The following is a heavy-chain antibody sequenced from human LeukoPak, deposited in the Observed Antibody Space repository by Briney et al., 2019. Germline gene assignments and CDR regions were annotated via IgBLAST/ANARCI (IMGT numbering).Heavy chain of an antibody. D-gene: IGHD3-3*01. J-gene: IGHJ3*02. Sequence: GGSLRLSCAASGFTFSSYSMNWVRQAPGKGLEWVSYISSSSSTIYYADSVKGRFTISRDNAKNSLYLQMNSLRAEDTALYYCAKDTGSPADAITMEDNAFDIWGQGTMVTVSS. V-gene: IGHV3-48*04. CDR1: GFTFSSYS. CDR2: ISSSSSTI. CDR3: AKDTGSPADAITMEDNAFDI.